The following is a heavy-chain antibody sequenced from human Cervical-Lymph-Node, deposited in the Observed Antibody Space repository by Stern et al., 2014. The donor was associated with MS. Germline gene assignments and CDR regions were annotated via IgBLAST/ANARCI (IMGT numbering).Heavy chain of an antibody. V-gene: IGHV1-69*09. CDR2: FIPILGLA. CDR1: GGTFSSSYA. Sequence: QVQLVQSGAEVKKPGSSMNVSCKTSGGTFSSSYAITWMRQAPGQGLEWMGRFIPILGLANYAQKFQDRVIITADKSTSTAYMELSSLRSEDTAVYYCARGVVSNRAAATLHNLFDPWGQGTLVTVSS. CDR3: ARGVVSNRAAATLHNLFDP. D-gene: IGHD2-2*01. J-gene: IGHJ5*02.